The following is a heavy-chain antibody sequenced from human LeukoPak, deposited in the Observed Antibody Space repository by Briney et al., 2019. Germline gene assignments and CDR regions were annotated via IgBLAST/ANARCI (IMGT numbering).Heavy chain of an antibody. Sequence: SETLSLTCTVSGGSISSYYWSWIRQPAGKGLEWIGRIYTSGSTNYNPSLKSRVTMSVDTSKNQFSLKLSSVTAADTAVYYCARAPYYYDSNNDAFDIWGQGTMVTVSS. CDR3: ARAPYYYDSNNDAFDI. V-gene: IGHV4-4*07. J-gene: IGHJ3*02. D-gene: IGHD3-22*01. CDR1: GGSISSYY. CDR2: IYTSGST.